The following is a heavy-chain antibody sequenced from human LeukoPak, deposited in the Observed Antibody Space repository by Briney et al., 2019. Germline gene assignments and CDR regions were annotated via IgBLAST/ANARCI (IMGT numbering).Heavy chain of an antibody. Sequence: SETLSLTCTVSGGSISSYYWSWIRQPAGKGLEWIGRIYTSGSTNYNPSLKSRVTMSVDTSKNQFSLKLSSVTAADTAVYYCARAPYYYDSNNDAFDIWGQGTMVTVSS. CDR3: ARAPYYYDSNNDAFDI. V-gene: IGHV4-4*07. J-gene: IGHJ3*02. D-gene: IGHD3-22*01. CDR1: GGSISSYY. CDR2: IYTSGST.